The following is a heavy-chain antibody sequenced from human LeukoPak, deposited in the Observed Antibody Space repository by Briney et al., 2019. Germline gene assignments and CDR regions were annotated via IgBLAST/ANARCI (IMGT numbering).Heavy chain of an antibody. J-gene: IGHJ4*02. D-gene: IGHD3-10*01. CDR3: ARDLSGVRGVIY. CDR2: INPDSGGT. V-gene: IGHV1-2*02. Sequence: GASVKVSCKASGYTFTGYYMHWVRQAPGQGLEWMGWINPDSGGTNYAQKFQGRVTMTRDTSISTAYMELSRLTSDDTAVYYCARDLSGVRGVIYWGQGTLVTVSS. CDR1: GYTFTGYY.